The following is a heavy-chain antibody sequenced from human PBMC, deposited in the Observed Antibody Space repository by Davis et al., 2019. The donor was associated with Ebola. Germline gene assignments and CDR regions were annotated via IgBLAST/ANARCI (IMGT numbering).Heavy chain of an antibody. CDR3: ARDPRPTTVTTDSFRYYYYGMDV. J-gene: IGHJ6*02. Sequence: PGGSLRLSCAASGFTFSGSAMHWVRQASGKGLERVGRIRSKANSYATAYAASVKGRFTISRDDSKNTAYLQMNSLKTEDTAVYYCARDPRPTTVTTDSFRYYYYGMDVWGQGTTVTVSS. V-gene: IGHV3-73*01. D-gene: IGHD4-17*01. CDR2: IRSKANSYAT. CDR1: GFTFSGSA.